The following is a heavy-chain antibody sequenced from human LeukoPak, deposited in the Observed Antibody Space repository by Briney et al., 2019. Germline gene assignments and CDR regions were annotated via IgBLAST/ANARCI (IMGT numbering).Heavy chain of an antibody. D-gene: IGHD5-12*01. J-gene: IGHJ4*02. CDR2: ISSNGGST. V-gene: IGHV3-64*01. Sequence: PGGSLRLSCAASGFTFSSYAIHWVRQAPGKGLEYVSAISSNGGSTYYANSVKGRFTISRDNSKNTLYLQMGSLRAEDMAVYYCARGLGLRYPLDYWGQGTLVTVSS. CDR3: ARGLGLRYPLDY. CDR1: GFTFSSYA.